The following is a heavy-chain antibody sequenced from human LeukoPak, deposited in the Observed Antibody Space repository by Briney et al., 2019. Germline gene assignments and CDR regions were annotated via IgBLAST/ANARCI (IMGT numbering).Heavy chain of an antibody. Sequence: SGGPLRLSCAASGFTVSSNYMSWVRQAPGKGLEWVSVIYSGGSTYYADSVKGRFTISRDNSKNTLYLQMNSLRAEDTAVYYCARARGYSYGLNYWGQGTLVTVSS. CDR3: ARARGYSYGLNY. CDR1: GFTVSSNY. CDR2: IYSGGST. J-gene: IGHJ4*02. V-gene: IGHV3-53*01. D-gene: IGHD5-18*01.